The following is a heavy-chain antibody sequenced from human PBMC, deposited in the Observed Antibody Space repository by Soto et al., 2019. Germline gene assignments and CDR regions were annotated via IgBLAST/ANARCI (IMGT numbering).Heavy chain of an antibody. Sequence: QVQLVQSGAEVKKPGSSVKVSCKASGGTFSSYTISWVRQAPGQGLEWMGRIIPILGIANYAQKFQGRVTITADKPPSTAYMELSSLRSEDTAVYYRASDLGAGSSSWSDYWGQGTLVTFSS. CDR3: ASDLGAGSSSWSDY. V-gene: IGHV1-69*02. D-gene: IGHD6-13*01. CDR2: IIPILGIA. CDR1: GGTFSSYT. J-gene: IGHJ4*02.